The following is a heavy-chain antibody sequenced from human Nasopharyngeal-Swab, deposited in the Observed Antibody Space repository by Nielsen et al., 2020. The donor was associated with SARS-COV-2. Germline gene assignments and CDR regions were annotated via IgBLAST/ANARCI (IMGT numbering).Heavy chain of an antibody. J-gene: IGHJ5*02. CDR1: GLTFRSYA. D-gene: IGHD3-10*01. V-gene: IGHV3-23*01. CDR3: AGNMVRGVIFVRGFDT. Sequence: GESLKISCAASGLTFRSYAMSWVRQAPGKGLEWVAAISGSGGSTYYADSVKGRFTFSRDNTKNTLYLQMNSLRAEDTAVYYCAGNMVRGVIFVRGFDTWGQGTVVTVS. CDR2: ISGSGGST.